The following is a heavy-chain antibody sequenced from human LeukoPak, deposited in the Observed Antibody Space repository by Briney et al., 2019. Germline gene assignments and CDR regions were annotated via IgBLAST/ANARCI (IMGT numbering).Heavy chain of an antibody. J-gene: IGHJ5*02. CDR2: ISSSGSTI. CDR1: GFTFSDYY. Sequence: TGGSLRLSCAASGFTFSDYYMSWIRQAPGKGLEWASYISSSGSTIYYADSVKGRFTISRDNAKNSLYLQMNSLRAEDTAVYYCARDKGSANWFDPWGQGTLVTVSS. V-gene: IGHV3-11*04. CDR3: ARDKGSANWFDP.